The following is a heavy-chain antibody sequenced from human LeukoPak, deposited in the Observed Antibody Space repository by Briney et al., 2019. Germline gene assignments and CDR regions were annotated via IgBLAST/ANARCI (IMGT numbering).Heavy chain of an antibody. CDR3: ARDLGSSADY. V-gene: IGHV3-53*01. D-gene: IGHD6-13*01. CDR1: GFIFSNYV. Sequence: GGSLKLSCAGSGFIFSNYVLSWVRQAPGKGLEWVSLIYSGGSTYYADSVKGRFTISRDNSKNTLSLQMNSLRAEDTAVYYCARDLGSSADYWGQGTLVTVSS. CDR2: IYSGGST. J-gene: IGHJ4*02.